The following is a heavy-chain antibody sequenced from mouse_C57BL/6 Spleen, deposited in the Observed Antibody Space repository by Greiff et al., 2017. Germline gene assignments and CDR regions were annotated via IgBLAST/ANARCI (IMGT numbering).Heavy chain of an antibody. V-gene: IGHV1-82*01. J-gene: IGHJ4*01. CDR3: ARWASLYAMDY. CDR2: IYPGDGDT. Sequence: SGPELVKPGASVKISCKASGYAFSSSWMNWVKQRPGKGLEWIGRIYPGDGDTNYNGKFKGKATLTADKSSSTAYLQLSSLTSEDSAVYFCARWASLYAMDYWGQGTSVTVSS. D-gene: IGHD6-1*01. CDR1: GYAFSSSW.